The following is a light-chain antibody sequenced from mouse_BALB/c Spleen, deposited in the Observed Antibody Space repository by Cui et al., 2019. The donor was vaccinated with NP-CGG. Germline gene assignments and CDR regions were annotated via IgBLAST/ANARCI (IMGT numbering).Light chain of an antibody. Sequence: QIVLTQSPAIMYASPGEKVTMTCSANSSISYMHWYQQKPGSSPRLWIYLTFNLASGVPARFSGSGSGTSYSLSISSMETEDAATYYCQQWSSNPPTFGSGTKLEIK. CDR2: LTF. J-gene: IGKJ4*01. CDR1: SSISY. CDR3: QQWSSNPPT. V-gene: IGKV4-71*01.